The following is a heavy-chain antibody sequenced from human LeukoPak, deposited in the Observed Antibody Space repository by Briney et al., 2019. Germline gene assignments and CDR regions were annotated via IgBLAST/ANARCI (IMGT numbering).Heavy chain of an antibody. V-gene: IGHV1-18*01. CDR1: GYTFTSYG. J-gene: IGHJ3*02. CDR2: ISAYNGNT. CDR3: ARVGDSSGYHAFDI. D-gene: IGHD3-22*01. Sequence: ASVKVSCKASGYTFTSYGISWVRQAPGRGLEWMGWISAYNGNTNYAQKLQGRVTMTTDTSTSTAYMELRSLRSEDTAVYYCARVGDSSGYHAFDIWGQGTMVTVSS.